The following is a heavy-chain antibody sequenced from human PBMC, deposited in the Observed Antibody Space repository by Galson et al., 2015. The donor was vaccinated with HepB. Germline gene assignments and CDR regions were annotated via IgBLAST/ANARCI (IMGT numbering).Heavy chain of an antibody. CDR1: GFSLTTSAMR. J-gene: IGHJ6*02. CDR2: IDWDDKK. V-gene: IGHV2-70*04. Sequence: PALVKPTQTLTLTCSCSGFSLTTSAMRVSWIRQPPGKALEWLARIDWDDKKFYSTSLRTRLTISKDNSKNQEGLTMTDMDPVDTATYFCARTSGYNYGDYYYYGMDVWGQGTTVTVSS. CDR3: ARTSGYNYGDYYYYGMDV. D-gene: IGHD5-18*01.